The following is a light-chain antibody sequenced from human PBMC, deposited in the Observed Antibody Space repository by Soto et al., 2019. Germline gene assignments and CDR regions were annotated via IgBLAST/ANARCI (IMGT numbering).Light chain of an antibody. CDR3: QQYDSSPRT. CDR1: QSVSSRS. V-gene: IGKV3-20*01. J-gene: IGKJ1*01. CDR2: GAS. Sequence: EIVLTQSPFTLSFSPGEIATLSCRASQSVSSRSLAWYQQKPGQAPRLLISGASSRAADIPDRFSGSGSGTDFTLTINRLEPEDFAVYYCQQYDSSPRTFGQGTKVDIK.